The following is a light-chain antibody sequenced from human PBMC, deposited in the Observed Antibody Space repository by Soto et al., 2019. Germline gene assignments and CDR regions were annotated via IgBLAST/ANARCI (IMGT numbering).Light chain of an antibody. CDR3: QQSYRSPYT. V-gene: IGKV1-39*01. CDR1: QSINLY. J-gene: IGKJ2*01. CDR2: GAS. Sequence: IQLTQSPPSLSASVGDSVTVTCRASQSINLYLNWYQQKPGKAPTLLIYGASTLQSGVPSRFSGGGSRTDFTLTISSLQTEDFATYYCQQSYRSPYTFGQGTKLEI.